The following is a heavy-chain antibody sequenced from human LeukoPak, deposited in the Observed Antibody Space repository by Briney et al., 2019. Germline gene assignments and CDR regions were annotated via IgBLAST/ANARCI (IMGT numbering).Heavy chain of an antibody. J-gene: IGHJ5*02. D-gene: IGHD3-10*01. Sequence: PGGSLRLSCAASGLTVNSKYMSWVRQAPGKGLEWVAVISYEGGTQHYADSVKGRFIISRDNPRNTLYLQMNILRTEDTAVYYCAKEGTPQVSTWYDLWGQGTQVIVSS. CDR2: ISYEGGTQ. CDR1: GLTVNSKY. CDR3: AKEGTPQVSTWYDL. V-gene: IGHV3-30*18.